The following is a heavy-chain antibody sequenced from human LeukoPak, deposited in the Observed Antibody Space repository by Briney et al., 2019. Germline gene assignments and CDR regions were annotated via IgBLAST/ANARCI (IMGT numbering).Heavy chain of an antibody. D-gene: IGHD3-9*01. CDR3: ARDRGLSGYPY. J-gene: IGHJ4*02. Sequence: EASVKVSCKAAGYTFTGYYMFWVRQAPGQGLEWMGWINPNSGGTNYAQKFQGRVTMTRDTSISTAYMELSRLRSDDTAVYYCARDRGLSGYPYWGQGTLVTVSS. CDR1: GYTFTGYY. CDR2: INPNSGGT. V-gene: IGHV1-2*02.